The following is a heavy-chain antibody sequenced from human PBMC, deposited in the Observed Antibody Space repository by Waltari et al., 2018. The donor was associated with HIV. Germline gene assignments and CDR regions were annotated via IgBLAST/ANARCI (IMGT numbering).Heavy chain of an antibody. CDR2: IITIFGTT. Sequence: QVQLVQSGAEMKKPGSSVKVSCKASGGTFGNYGINWVRQAPGQGLEWMGGIITIFGTTNLAQKYQGRVTISADEFTSTVYMELSSLRSEDTAVYHCARTDTHFWGQGTLVTVSS. CDR1: GGTFGNYG. V-gene: IGHV1-69*12. J-gene: IGHJ4*02. CDR3: ARTDTHF.